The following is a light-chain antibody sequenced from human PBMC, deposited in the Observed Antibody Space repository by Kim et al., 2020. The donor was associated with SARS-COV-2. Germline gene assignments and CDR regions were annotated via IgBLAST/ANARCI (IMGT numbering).Light chain of an antibody. J-gene: IGLJ2*01. CDR2: QDS. CDR1: KLGDKY. V-gene: IGLV3-1*01. Sequence: VSTGQTASITCSGDKLGDKYSCWYQQKPGQSPVLVIYQDSKRPSGIPERFSGSNSGNTATLTISGTQAMDEADYYCQAWDSSTVVFGGGTQLTVL. CDR3: QAWDSSTVV.